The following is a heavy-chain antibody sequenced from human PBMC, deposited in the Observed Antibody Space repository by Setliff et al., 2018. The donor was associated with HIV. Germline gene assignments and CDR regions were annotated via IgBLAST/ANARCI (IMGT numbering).Heavy chain of an antibody. J-gene: IGHJ4*02. CDR2: IYSGGIIT. CDR1: GFTFGDYA. Sequence: PGGSLRLSCTASGFTFGDYAMSWVRQAPGKGLEWVSIIYSGGIITYYADSVKGRFTISRDNSKNTLYLQMNSLRAEDTAVHYCAKGSRLFDYWGQGTLVTVSS. CDR3: AKGSRLFDY. V-gene: IGHV3-23*03.